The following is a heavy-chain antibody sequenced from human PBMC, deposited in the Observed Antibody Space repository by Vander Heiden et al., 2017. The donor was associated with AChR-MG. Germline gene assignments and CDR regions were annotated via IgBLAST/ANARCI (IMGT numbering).Heavy chain of an antibody. CDR2: ISRDGASV. J-gene: IGHJ1*01. Sequence: EVQLLESGGELVQPGGSLRPPCRASGFTFRGSFMNWVRQAPGKGLEWVSRISRDGASVFYADSVKCRFTISRDNSNSTVFLQMDSVTADDTAVYYCSNGAAVATNQYFQHWGPGTLVTVSS. D-gene: IGHD6-13*01. CDR1: GFTFRGSF. CDR3: SNGAAVATNQYFQH. V-gene: IGHV3-23*01.